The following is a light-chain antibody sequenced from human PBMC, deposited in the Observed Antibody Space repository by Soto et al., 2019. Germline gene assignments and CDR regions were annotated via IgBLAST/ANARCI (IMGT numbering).Light chain of an antibody. V-gene: IGKV1-39*01. J-gene: IGKJ3*01. CDR1: QSISSY. Sequence: DIQMTQSPSSLSASVGDRVTITCRASQSISSYLNWYQQKPGKAPKLLIYAASILQSGLPSRFSGSGSGTDLTITISSLQPEDFATYYCLQSYSTPYTFGPGTKVDI. CDR3: LQSYSTPYT. CDR2: AAS.